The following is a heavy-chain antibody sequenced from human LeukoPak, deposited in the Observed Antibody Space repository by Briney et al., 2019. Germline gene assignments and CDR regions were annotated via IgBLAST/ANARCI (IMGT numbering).Heavy chain of an antibody. CDR1: GFTFTTYG. CDR2: IGGSGIRT. V-gene: IGHV3-23*01. J-gene: IGHJ3*02. CDR3: ARAPFEGDAFDI. Sequence: GGSLRVSRSASGFTFTTYGMNWVRQAPGKGLEWVSGIGGSGIRTYYADSVKGRFIISRDNSRNTLYLQMNSLRAEDTAVYYCARAPFEGDAFDIWGQGTMVTVSS.